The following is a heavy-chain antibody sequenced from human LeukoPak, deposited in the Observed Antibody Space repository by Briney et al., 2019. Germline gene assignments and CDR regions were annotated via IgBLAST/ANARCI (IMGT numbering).Heavy chain of an antibody. Sequence: GGSLRLSCAASGFTFSSYAMSWVRQAPGKGLEWVSAISGSGGSTYYADSVKGRFTISRDNSKNMLYLQMNSLRAEDTAVYYCAKSRGRIVGARYFDYWGQGTLVTVSS. D-gene: IGHD1-26*01. J-gene: IGHJ4*02. CDR3: AKSRGRIVGARYFDY. CDR1: GFTFSSYA. CDR2: ISGSGGST. V-gene: IGHV3-23*01.